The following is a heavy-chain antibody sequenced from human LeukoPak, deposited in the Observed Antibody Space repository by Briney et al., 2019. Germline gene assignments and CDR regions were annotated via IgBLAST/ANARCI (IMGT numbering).Heavy chain of an antibody. CDR1: GGSISGGDYY. V-gene: IGHV4-30-4*08. CDR2: IYYSGST. CDR3: ARDVRGYCSGGSCYHYYYYYMDV. D-gene: IGHD2-15*01. Sequence: SQTLSLTCTVSGGSISGGDYYWSWIRQPPGKGLEWIGYIYYSGSTYYNPSLKSRVTISVDTSKNQFSLKLSSVTAADTAVYYCARDVRGYCSGGSCYHYYYYYMDVWGKGTTVTVSS. J-gene: IGHJ6*03.